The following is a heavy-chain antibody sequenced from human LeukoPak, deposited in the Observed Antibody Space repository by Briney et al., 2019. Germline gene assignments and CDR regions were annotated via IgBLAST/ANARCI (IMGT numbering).Heavy chain of an antibody. D-gene: IGHD6-19*01. CDR1: GFMFRNFA. Sequence: PGKSLRLSCEDSGFMFRNFAVHWVRQSPGRGLEWVAGISSDGSSEYYADSMKGRFSISRDNPTNAVSLQMNSLRTDDTSIYFCETDRDTSGWFHWYFDVWGRGTLVTVSS. J-gene: IGHJ2*01. V-gene: IGHV3-30*04. CDR3: ETDRDTSGWFHWYFDV. CDR2: ISSDGSSE.